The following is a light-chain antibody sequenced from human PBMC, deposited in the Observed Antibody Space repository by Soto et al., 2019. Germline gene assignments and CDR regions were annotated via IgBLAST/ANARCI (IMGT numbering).Light chain of an antibody. CDR1: NIGSKN. J-gene: IGLJ1*01. Sequence: SSELTQPPSVSVAPGKTATITCEGNNIGSKNVHWYQQKPGQAPMVVMFYDSDRPSGIPDRFSGSNSGNTATLTINRVEAGDEADYFCQVWDSNSEHVFGTGTKLTVL. CDR3: QVWDSNSEHV. V-gene: IGLV3-21*04. CDR2: YDS.